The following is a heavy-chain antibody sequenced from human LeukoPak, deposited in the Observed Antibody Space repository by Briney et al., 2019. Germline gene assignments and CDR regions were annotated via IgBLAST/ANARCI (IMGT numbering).Heavy chain of an antibody. CDR1: ADSFSSSRYY. D-gene: IGHD3-22*01. CDR2: ISYSGST. CDR3: ARLSYYDNSGYYTQPKFDY. V-gene: IGHV4-39*01. J-gene: IGHJ4*02. Sequence: SQTLSLTCAVSADSFSSSRYYWSWIRQPPGKGLEWIGTISYSGSTYNNTSLKSRVTISVDTSKNQFSLKLTSVSAADTAVYFCARLSYYDNSGYYTQPKFDYWGQGTLVTVSS.